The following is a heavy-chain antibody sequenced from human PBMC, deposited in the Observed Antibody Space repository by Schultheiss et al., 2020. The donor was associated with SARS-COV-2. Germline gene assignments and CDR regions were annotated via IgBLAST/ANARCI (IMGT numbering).Heavy chain of an antibody. CDR1: GGTFSSYA. CDR2: IIPIFGTA. V-gene: IGHV1-69*13. Sequence: SVKVSCKASGGTFSSYAISWVRQAPGQGLEWMGGIIPIFGTANYAQKFQGRVTITADESTSTAYMELSSLRSEDTAVYYCARGRDIVATLAPMDVWGQGTTVTVSS. J-gene: IGHJ6*02. D-gene: IGHD5-12*01. CDR3: ARGRDIVATLAPMDV.